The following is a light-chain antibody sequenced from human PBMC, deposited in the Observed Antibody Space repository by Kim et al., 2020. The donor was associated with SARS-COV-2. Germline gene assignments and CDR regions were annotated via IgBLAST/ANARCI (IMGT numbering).Light chain of an antibody. J-gene: IGKJ2*01. V-gene: IGKV3-15*01. CDR1: QSVSSN. CDR3: QQYNNWDT. CDR2: GAS. Sequence: LSVSPGERATLSCRASQSVSSNLAWYQQKPGQAPRLLIYGASTRATGIPARISGSGSGTEFTLTISSLQSEDFAVYYCQQYNNWDTFGQGTKLEIK.